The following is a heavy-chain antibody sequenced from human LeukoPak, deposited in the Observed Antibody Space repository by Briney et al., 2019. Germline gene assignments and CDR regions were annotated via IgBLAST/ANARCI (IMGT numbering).Heavy chain of an antibody. J-gene: IGHJ6*03. D-gene: IGHD2-2*01. CDR3: ARSGRYCSSTSCYYYYMDV. CDR2: IIPIFGTA. V-gene: IGHV1-69*05. Sequence: SVKVSCKASGGTFSSYAISWVRQAPGQGLEWMGGIIPIFGTANYALKFQGRVTITTDESTSTAYMELSSLRSEDTAVYYCARSGRYCSSTSCYYYYMDVWGKGTTVTVSS. CDR1: GGTFSSYA.